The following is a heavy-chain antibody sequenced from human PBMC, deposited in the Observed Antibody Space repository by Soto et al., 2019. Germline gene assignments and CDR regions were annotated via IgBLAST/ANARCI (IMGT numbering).Heavy chain of an antibody. J-gene: IGHJ4*02. CDR1: GFTFSNYA. D-gene: IGHD3-9*01. CDR2: ITGLGGGT. V-gene: IGHV3-23*01. Sequence: PGGSLRLSCAASGFTFSNYAVSWVRQAPGKGLEWVSSITGLGGGTYYADSVQGRFIISRGNSKNTLSLQMNSLRAEDTAIYYCAKGRNYDILPAYHAFDYWGQGTLVTVSS. CDR3: AKGRNYDILPAYHAFDY.